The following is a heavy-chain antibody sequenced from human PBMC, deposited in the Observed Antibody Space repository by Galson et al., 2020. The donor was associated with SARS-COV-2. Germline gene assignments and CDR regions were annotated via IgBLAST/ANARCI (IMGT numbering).Heavy chain of an antibody. CDR1: GFTFSDHY. D-gene: IGHD2-15*01. CDR2: ISSSTSNYT. CDR3: ARGGSAKKGFDI. J-gene: IGHJ3*02. Sequence: GGSLRLSCAASGFTFSDHYMSWIRQPPGKGLEWVSYISSSTSNYTNHADSVKGRFTISRDNANKSLYLQMDSLRDEDTAVYFCARGGSAKKGFDIWGQGTMVTVSS. V-gene: IGHV3-11*06.